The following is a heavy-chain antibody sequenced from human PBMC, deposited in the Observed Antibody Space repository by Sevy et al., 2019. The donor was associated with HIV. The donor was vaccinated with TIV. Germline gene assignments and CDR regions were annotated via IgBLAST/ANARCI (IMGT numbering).Heavy chain of an antibody. V-gene: IGHV3-48*03. CDR2: IISSGSSK. CDR3: ARGPHHYYDSSAFFDY. CDR1: GFTFSSYG. D-gene: IGHD3-22*01. J-gene: IGHJ4*02. Sequence: GSLRLSCTASGFTFSSYGMNWVRQAPGKGLEWVSNIISSGSSKYYADSVKGRFTISRDNAKNSLFLQMNSLRAEDTAVYYCARGPHHYYDSSAFFDYWGQGTLVTVSS.